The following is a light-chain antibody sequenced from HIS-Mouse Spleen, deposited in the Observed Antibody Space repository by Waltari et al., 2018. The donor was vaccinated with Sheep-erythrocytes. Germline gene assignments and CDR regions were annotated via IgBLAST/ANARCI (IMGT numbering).Light chain of an antibody. V-gene: IGLV3-21*01. CDR2: DDS. CDR1: NIGSKS. J-gene: IGLJ2*01. Sequence: SYVLTQPPSVSVAPGKTARITCGGNNIGSKSVHWYQQKPGQAPVLVVYDDSDRPSGIPERFSGSNSGNTATLTISGTQAMDEADYYCQAWDSSTAWNVVFGGGTKLTVL. CDR3: QAWDSSTAWNVV.